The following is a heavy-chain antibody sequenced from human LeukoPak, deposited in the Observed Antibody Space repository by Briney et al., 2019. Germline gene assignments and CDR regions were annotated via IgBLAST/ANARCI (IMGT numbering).Heavy chain of an antibody. J-gene: IGHJ4*02. CDR1: GYTFTSYD. Sequence: ASLKVSCKASGYTFTSYDINWVRQATAQGLEWMGWMNPNSGNTGYAQKFQGRVTMTRNTSISTAYMELSSLRSEDTAVYYCARASYRYSYGVYYWGQGTLVTVSS. CDR2: MNPNSGNT. D-gene: IGHD5-18*01. CDR3: ARASYRYSYGVYY. V-gene: IGHV1-8*01.